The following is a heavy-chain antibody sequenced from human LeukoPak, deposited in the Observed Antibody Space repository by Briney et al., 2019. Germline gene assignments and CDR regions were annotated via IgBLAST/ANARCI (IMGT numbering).Heavy chain of an antibody. D-gene: IGHD3-3*01. Sequence: SETLSLTCTVSGGPISSYYCSWIRQPPGKGLEWIGYIYYSGSAIYSPSLKSQVTISVDTSKNQFSLRLSSVTAADTAVYYCARGPEWYYFDYWGQATPVTVSS. J-gene: IGHJ4*02. CDR2: IYYSGSA. CDR1: GGPISSYY. V-gene: IGHV4-59*08. CDR3: ARGPEWYYFDY.